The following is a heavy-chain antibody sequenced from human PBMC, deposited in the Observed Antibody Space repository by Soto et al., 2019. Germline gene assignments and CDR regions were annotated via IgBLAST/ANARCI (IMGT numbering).Heavy chain of an antibody. D-gene: IGHD5-12*01. CDR2: ISGSGGST. CDR1: GFTFSSYA. V-gene: IGHV3-23*01. CDR3: AKDSQYSGYDYYYGMDV. J-gene: IGHJ6*02. Sequence: GGSLRLSCAASGFTFSSYAMSWVRQAPGKGLEWVSAISGSGGSTYYADSVKGRFTISRDNSKNTLYLQMNSLRAEDTAVYYCAKDSQYSGYDYYYGMDVWGQGTTVTVS.